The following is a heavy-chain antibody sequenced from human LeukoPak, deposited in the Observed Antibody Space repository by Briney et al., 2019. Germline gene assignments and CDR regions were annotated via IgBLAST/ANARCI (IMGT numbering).Heavy chain of an antibody. D-gene: IGHD2-2*01. J-gene: IGHJ4*02. Sequence: GGSLRLSCAASGSTFSSYAMSWVRQAPGKGLEWVSAISGSGGSTYYADSVKGRFTISRDNSKNTLYLQMYSLRAEDTAVYYCAKGPDCSSTSCYARRFSFAYWGQGTLVTVSS. CDR3: AKGPDCSSTSCYARRFSFAY. CDR2: ISGSGGST. CDR1: GSTFSSYA. V-gene: IGHV3-23*01.